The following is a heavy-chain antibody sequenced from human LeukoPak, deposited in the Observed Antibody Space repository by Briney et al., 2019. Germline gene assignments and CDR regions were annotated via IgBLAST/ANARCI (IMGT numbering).Heavy chain of an antibody. CDR3: ARVWSPTYYDFWSGYDYYYYMDV. D-gene: IGHD3-3*01. V-gene: IGHV1-18*01. CDR2: ISAYNGNT. CDR1: GYTFTSYG. J-gene: IGHJ6*03. Sequence: ASVKVSCKASGYTFTSYGISWVRQAPGQGLEWMGWISAYNGNTNYAQKLQGRVTMTTDTSTSTAYMELRSLRSDDTAVYYCARVWSPTYYDFWSGYDYYYYMDVWGKGTTVTVSS.